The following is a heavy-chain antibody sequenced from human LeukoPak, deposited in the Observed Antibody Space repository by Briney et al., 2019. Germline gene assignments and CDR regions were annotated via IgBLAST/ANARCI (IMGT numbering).Heavy chain of an antibody. J-gene: IGHJ5*02. CDR3: ARGYDFWSGQNWFDP. CDR1: GASISSYY. D-gene: IGHD3-3*01. Sequence: SETLSLTCTVPGASISSYYWSWIRQPPGKGLEWIGFIYYSGSTNYNPSLKSRVTMSLDTSKNQFSLKLTSVIAADTAVYYCARGYDFWSGQNWFDPWGQGTLVTVSS. V-gene: IGHV4-59*01. CDR2: IYYSGST.